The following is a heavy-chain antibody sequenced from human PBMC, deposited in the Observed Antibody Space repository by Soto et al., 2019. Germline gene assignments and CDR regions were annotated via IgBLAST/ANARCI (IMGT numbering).Heavy chain of an antibody. Sequence: QVQLVQSGAEVKKPGASVKVSCKASGYTFTSYGITWVRQAPGQGLEWMGWISAYNGNTNYAQKLQGRVTMTTDTSTSTGDMEMRSLRSDDTAMYYCARWCSGGNCGQFDPWGQGTLVTVSS. V-gene: IGHV1-18*01. CDR3: ARWCSGGNCGQFDP. CDR2: ISAYNGNT. D-gene: IGHD2-15*01. CDR1: GYTFTSYG. J-gene: IGHJ5*02.